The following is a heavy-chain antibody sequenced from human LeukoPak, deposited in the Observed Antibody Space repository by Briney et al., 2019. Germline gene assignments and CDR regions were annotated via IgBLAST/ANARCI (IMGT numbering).Heavy chain of an antibody. V-gene: IGHV5-51*01. CDR1: GYSFSSYW. D-gene: IGHD5-12*01. Sequence: GESLKISCKGSGYSFSSYWIGWVRQMPGKGLEWMTMIYPGNSDTRYSPSFQGQVTVSADKSITPAYLQWSSLKASDTAMYYCARHKSDYDRSAMDVWGQGTTVTVSS. CDR2: IYPGNSDT. CDR3: ARHKSDYDRSAMDV. J-gene: IGHJ6*02.